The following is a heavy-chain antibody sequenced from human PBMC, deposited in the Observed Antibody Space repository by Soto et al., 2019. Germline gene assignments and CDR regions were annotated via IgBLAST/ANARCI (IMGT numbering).Heavy chain of an antibody. CDR3: VRSKGGYSYGTPFDY. D-gene: IGHD5-18*01. V-gene: IGHV3-9*01. Sequence: EVQLEESGGAWVQPGRSLRLSCAASGFTFDDYAMYWVRQVLGKGLEWVSSISGNSGNIGYADSVQGRFTTSRDHAKNSLSLQMNSLRPEDTALYYCVRSKGGYSYGTPFDYWGQGTLVSVSS. J-gene: IGHJ4*02. CDR1: GFTFDDYA. CDR2: ISGNSGNI.